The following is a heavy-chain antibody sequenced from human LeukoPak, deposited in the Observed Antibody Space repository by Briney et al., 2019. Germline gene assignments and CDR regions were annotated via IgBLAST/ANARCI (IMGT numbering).Heavy chain of an antibody. CDR1: GYTFTSYD. J-gene: IGHJ4*02. Sequence: GASVTVSCTASGYTFTSYDINWVRQATGQGLEWMGWMNPNSGNTGYAQKFQGRVTMTRNTSISTAYMELSSLRSEDTAVYYCARGARTSNYFDYWGQGTLVTVSS. CDR3: ARGARTSNYFDY. CDR2: MNPNSGNT. V-gene: IGHV1-8*01.